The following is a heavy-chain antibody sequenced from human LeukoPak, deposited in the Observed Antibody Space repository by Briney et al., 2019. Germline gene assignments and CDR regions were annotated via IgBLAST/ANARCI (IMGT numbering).Heavy chain of an antibody. Sequence: GGSLRLSCAASGFTFSSYDMHWVRQAPGKGLEWVAVIWYDGSKKDYADSVKGRFTISRDNSKDTLYLQMNSLRAEDTAVYYCAKGPPATTVTQFDYWGQGTLVTVSS. V-gene: IGHV3-33*06. J-gene: IGHJ4*02. CDR1: GFTFSSYD. CDR2: IWYDGSKK. D-gene: IGHD4-17*01. CDR3: AKGPPATTVTQFDY.